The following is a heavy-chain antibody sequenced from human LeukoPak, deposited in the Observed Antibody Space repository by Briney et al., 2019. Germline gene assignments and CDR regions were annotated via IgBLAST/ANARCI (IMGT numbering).Heavy chain of an antibody. Sequence: GGSLRLSCAASGLTFNSYWMHWVRQVAGKGLVWGARINGDASNTTYADSVKGRFTISRDNAKNTLYLQMNSLRVDDTAVYYCARAMPHDNWFDPWGQGSLVTVSS. CDR1: GLTFNSYW. CDR2: INGDASNT. V-gene: IGHV3-74*03. D-gene: IGHD2-2*01. J-gene: IGHJ5*02. CDR3: ARAMPHDNWFDP.